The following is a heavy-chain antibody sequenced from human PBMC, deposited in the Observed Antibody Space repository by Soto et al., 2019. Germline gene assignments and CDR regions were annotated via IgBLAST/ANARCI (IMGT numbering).Heavy chain of an antibody. CDR3: AQTHGWPGFDY. J-gene: IGHJ4*02. V-gene: IGHV4-59*01. CDR2: IYNGEST. D-gene: IGHD6-19*01. Sequence: QVQLQESGPGLVKPSETMSLTRTASGGSISSRYWNWIRQPPGKGLEWIGHIYNGESTNYNPSLKSRVTISVDTSKNHFSLKLGSVTAAVTAVYYCAQTHGWPGFDYWGQGILVTVSS. CDR1: GGSISSRY.